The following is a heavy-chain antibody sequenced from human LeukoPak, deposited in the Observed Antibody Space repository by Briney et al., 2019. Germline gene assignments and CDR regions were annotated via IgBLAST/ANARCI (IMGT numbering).Heavy chain of an antibody. Sequence: PSETLSLTCTVSGYSISSGYYWGWIRQPPGKGLEWIGSIYHSGSTYYNPSLKSRVTISVDTSRNQFSLKLSSVTAADTAVYYCARGLWFGDENPPYFDYWGQGILVTVSS. CDR2: IYHSGST. V-gene: IGHV4-38-2*02. D-gene: IGHD3-10*01. J-gene: IGHJ4*02. CDR3: ARGLWFGDENPPYFDY. CDR1: GYSISSGYY.